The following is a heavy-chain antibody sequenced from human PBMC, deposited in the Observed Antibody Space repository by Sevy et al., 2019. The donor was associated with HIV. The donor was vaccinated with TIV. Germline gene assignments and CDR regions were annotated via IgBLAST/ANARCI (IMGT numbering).Heavy chain of an antibody. J-gene: IGHJ3*02. CDR1: GYTFTSYG. Sequence: ASVKVSCKASGYTFTSYGISWVRQAPGQGLEWMGWISAYNGNTNYAQKLQGRVTMTTDTSTSTAYMELRSLRSDDTAVYYCARDGEEWEPRGAFDIWGQGTMVTVSS. CDR3: ARDGEEWEPRGAFDI. CDR2: ISAYNGNT. V-gene: IGHV1-18*01. D-gene: IGHD1-26*01.